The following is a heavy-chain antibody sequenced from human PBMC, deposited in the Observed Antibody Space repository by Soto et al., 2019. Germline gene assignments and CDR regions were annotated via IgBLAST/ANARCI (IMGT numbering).Heavy chain of an antibody. CDR2: IYYSGST. Sequence: QLQLQESGPGLVKPSETLSLTCTVSGGSISSSSYYWGWIRQPPGKGLEWIGSIYYSGSTYYNPSLKSRVTISVDTSKNQFSLKLSSVTAADTAVYYGARHVGDRDGDYWGQGTLVTVSS. V-gene: IGHV4-39*01. CDR1: GGSISSSSYY. J-gene: IGHJ4*02. D-gene: IGHD1-26*01. CDR3: ARHVGDRDGDY.